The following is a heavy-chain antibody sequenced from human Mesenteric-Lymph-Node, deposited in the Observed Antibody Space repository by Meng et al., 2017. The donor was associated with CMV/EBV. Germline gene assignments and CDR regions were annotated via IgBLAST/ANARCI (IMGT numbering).Heavy chain of an antibody. CDR2: INSDGSSI. D-gene: IGHD6-13*01. CDR1: GFTFSGYW. J-gene: IGHJ4*02. Sequence: GGSLRLSCAASGFTFSGYWMHWVRQAPGKGLVWVSRINSDGSSISYADYVKGRFTISRDNAKNTLYLQMNSLRAEDTAVYYCARVGDIAAAHNFDYWGQGTLVTVSS. V-gene: IGHV3-74*01. CDR3: ARVGDIAAAHNFDY.